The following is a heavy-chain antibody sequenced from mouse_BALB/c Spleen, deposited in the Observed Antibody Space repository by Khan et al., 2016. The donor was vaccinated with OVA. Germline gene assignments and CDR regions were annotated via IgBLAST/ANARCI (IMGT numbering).Heavy chain of an antibody. V-gene: IGHV1-20*02. Sequence: VQLQQSGPELVKPGASVKISCNASGYSFTGYFMNWVMQSHGKSLEWIGRINPHIGETFYNQKFKGKATLTVDESSSTAHMELRSLASEDSAVYYCARKNGSDFDYWGQGTTLTVSS. J-gene: IGHJ2*01. CDR2: INPHIGET. D-gene: IGHD1-1*01. CDR1: GYSFTGYF. CDR3: ARKNGSDFDY.